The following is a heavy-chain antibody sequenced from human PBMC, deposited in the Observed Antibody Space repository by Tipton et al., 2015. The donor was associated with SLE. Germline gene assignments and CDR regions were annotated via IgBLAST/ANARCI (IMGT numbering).Heavy chain of an antibody. CDR3: ARARAGDHYFDY. CDR1: GGSISSSNW. D-gene: IGHD3-16*01. Sequence: TLSLTCAVSGGSISSSNWWSWVRQPPGKGLEWIGEIYHGGSTNYNPSLKSRVTISVDKSKNQFSLKLSSVTAADTAVYYCARARAGDHYFDYWGQGTLVTVSS. J-gene: IGHJ4*02. CDR2: IYHGGST. V-gene: IGHV4-4*02.